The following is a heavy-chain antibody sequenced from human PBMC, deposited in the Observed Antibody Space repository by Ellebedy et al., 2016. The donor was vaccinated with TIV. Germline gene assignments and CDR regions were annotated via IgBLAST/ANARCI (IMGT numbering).Heavy chain of an antibody. Sequence: GESLKISCAAPGFTFSSYAASWVRQDPGKGLEWVAGLNANGVVIAYADSVKGRSTISRDNSKNTLYLQVNSLRPEDTAVYYCASSRYHYYVGNTIFAYWGQGTLVTVSS. CDR2: LNANGVVI. J-gene: IGHJ4*02. CDR3: ASSRYHYYVGNTIFAY. D-gene: IGHD3-10*02. CDR1: GFTFSSYA. V-gene: IGHV3-23*01.